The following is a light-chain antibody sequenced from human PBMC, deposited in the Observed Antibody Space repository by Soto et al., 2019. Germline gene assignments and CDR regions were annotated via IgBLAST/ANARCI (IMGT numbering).Light chain of an antibody. J-gene: IGLJ2*01. V-gene: IGLV1-40*01. Sequence: QSVLTQPPSVSGAPGQRVTISCTGSSSNIGAHYDVHWYQQLPGTAPKLLIYGNSNRPSGVPDRFSGSKSGTSASLAITGLQAEDETDYYCQAWDSSTVVFGGGTKLTVL. CDR1: SSNIGAHYD. CDR3: QAWDSSTVV. CDR2: GNS.